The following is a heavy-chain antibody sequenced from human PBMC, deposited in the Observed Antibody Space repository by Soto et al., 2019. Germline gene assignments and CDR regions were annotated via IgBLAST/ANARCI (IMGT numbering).Heavy chain of an antibody. Sequence: SETLSLTCTISGGSISSYYWSWIRQPPGKGLEWIGYIYYSGSTNYNPSLKSRVTISVDTSKNQFSLKLSSVTAADTAVYYCARGFHSSGWPGYNWFDPWGQGTLVTVSS. CDR1: GGSISSYY. J-gene: IGHJ5*02. V-gene: IGHV4-59*01. D-gene: IGHD6-19*01. CDR2: IYYSGST. CDR3: ARGFHSSGWPGYNWFDP.